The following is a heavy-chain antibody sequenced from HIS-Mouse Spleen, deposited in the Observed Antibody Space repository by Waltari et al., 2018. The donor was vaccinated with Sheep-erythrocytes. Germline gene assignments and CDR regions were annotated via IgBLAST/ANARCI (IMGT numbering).Heavy chain of an antibody. D-gene: IGHD3-10*01. V-gene: IGHV4-39*07. Sequence: QLQLQESGPGLVKPSETLSLTCTVSGGSISSSSYYWGWIRQPPGKGLEWIGSIYYRCSTYYNPSLKSRVTISVDTSKNQFSLKLSSVTAADTAVYYCAREVGEDYYYYYGMDVWGQGTTVTVSS. CDR1: GGSISSSSYY. CDR3: AREVGEDYYYYYGMDV. J-gene: IGHJ6*02. CDR2: IYYRCST.